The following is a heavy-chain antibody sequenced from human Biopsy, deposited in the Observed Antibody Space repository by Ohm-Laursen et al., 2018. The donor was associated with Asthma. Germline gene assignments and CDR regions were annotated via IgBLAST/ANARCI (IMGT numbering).Heavy chain of an antibody. CDR2: IYSGGGT. Sequence: SLRLSCTASGLTFGDYWMSWVRQPPGKGLEWVSVIYSGGGTYYADSVQGRVTISRDNSKNTLSLQMNSLRAEDTAVYYCARAYGGSFFSGSFDIWGQGTMVTVSS. V-gene: IGHV3-53*01. CDR1: GLTFGDYW. D-gene: IGHD4-23*01. J-gene: IGHJ3*02. CDR3: ARAYGGSFFSGSFDI.